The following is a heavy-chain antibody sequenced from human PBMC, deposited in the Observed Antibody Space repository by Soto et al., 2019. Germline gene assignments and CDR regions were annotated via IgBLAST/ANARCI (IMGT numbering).Heavy chain of an antibody. CDR2: IIPVFRTT. J-gene: IGHJ6*02. CDR1: GGNFSRYA. V-gene: IGHV1-69*13. CDR3: ARTGGMQAYSSSWTPGYYGMDV. D-gene: IGHD6-13*01. Sequence: SVKVSCKASGGNFSRYAISWLRQAPGQGLEWMGGIIPVFRTTNYEQKLQGRVTITADGSTSTAYLELSSLTSADTAVYYCARTGGMQAYSSSWTPGYYGMDVWGQGTTVTVSS.